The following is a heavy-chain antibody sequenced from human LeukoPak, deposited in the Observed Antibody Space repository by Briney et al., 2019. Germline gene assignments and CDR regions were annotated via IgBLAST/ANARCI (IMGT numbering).Heavy chain of an antibody. CDR1: GGSIRGYY. V-gene: IGHV4-59*01. CDR3: ARDLVDTPGAFDI. Sequence: SETLSLTCTVSGGSIRGYYWTWLRQPPGKGLEWVGYIYHSGTTNYNPSLKSRVTISFDTSKIQFSLKLNSVTAADTAVYYCARDLVDTPGAFDIWGQGTMVTVSS. D-gene: IGHD2-15*01. CDR2: IYHSGTT. J-gene: IGHJ3*02.